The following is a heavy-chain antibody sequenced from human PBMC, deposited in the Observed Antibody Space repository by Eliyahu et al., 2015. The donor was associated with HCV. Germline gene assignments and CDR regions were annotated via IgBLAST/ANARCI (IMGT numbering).Heavy chain of an antibody. J-gene: IGHJ6*02. CDR3: ARSSIGDYWSGFADGLDV. D-gene: IGHD3-3*01. V-gene: IGHV3-33*01. CDR1: GFKFSSYA. CDR2: IWYDGNYI. Sequence: QVQLVESGGGVVQPGKSLRXSCAASGFKFSSYAMHWVRQAPGKGPEWVADIWYDGNYIHYVDSVRGRFTISRDNSANMLYLQMNNVRVDDTAVYFCARSSIGDYWSGFADGLDVWGQGTMVTVSS.